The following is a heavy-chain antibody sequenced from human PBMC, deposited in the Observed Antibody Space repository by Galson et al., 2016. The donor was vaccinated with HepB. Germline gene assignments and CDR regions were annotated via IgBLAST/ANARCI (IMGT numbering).Heavy chain of an antibody. Sequence: SETLSLTCAVSGDSISNNYWWAWVRQFPGQGLEWIGEIYQTGTAHYNPSFTNRATISIDKSKNEISLRLASVTAADTALYYCTRGTLGTTATMAFDYWGQGTLVSVSS. CDR3: TRGTLGTTATMAFDY. D-gene: IGHD1-26*01. CDR1: GDSISNNYW. V-gene: IGHV4-4*02. J-gene: IGHJ4*02. CDR2: IYQTGTA.